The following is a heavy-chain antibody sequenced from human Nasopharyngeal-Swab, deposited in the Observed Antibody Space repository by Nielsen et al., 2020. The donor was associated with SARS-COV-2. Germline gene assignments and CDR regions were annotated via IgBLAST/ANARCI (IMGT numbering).Heavy chain of an antibody. J-gene: IGHJ6*02. CDR3: ARDRENDILTGYHYYYYGMDV. Sequence: SLKISCAASGFTFDDYAMHWVRQAPGKGLEWVSGISWNSGSIGYADSVKGRFTISRDNSKNTLYLQMNSLRAEDTAVYYCARDRENDILTGYHYYYYGMDVWGQGTTVTVSS. CDR1: GFTFDDYA. CDR2: ISWNSGSI. D-gene: IGHD3-9*01. V-gene: IGHV3-9*01.